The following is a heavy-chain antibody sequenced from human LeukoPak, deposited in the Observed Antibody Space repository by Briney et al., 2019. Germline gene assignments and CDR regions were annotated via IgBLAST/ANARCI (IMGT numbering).Heavy chain of an antibody. CDR1: GFTFSSYG. D-gene: IGHD3-10*01. V-gene: IGHV3-23*01. J-gene: IGHJ4*02. CDR3: ARGNYGSGSSPLDY. CDR2: ISGSGGST. Sequence: GGSLRLSCAASGFTFSSYGMSWVRQAPGKGLEWVSAISGSGGSTYYADSVKGRFTISRDNAKNTLYLQMNSLRAEDTAVYYCARGNYGSGSSPLDYWGQGILVTVSS.